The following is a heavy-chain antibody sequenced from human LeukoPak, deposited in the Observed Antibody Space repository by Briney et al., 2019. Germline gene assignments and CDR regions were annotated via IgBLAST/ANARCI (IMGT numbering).Heavy chain of an antibody. CDR3: ARYVVAGNYAAFDI. V-gene: IGHV1-2*02. J-gene: IGHJ3*02. CDR2: INPNSGGT. D-gene: IGHD6-19*01. Sequence: ASVKVSCKASGYTFTGYYMHWVRQAPGQGLEWMGWINPNSGGTNYAQKFQGRVSMTRDTSISTAYMELSRLRSDDTAVYYCARYVVAGNYAAFDIWGQGTMVTVSS. CDR1: GYTFTGYY.